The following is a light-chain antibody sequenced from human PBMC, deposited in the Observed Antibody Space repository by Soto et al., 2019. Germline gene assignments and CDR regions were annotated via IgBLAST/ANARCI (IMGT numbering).Light chain of an antibody. CDR3: SSYAGYHTLV. J-gene: IGLJ1*01. CDR2: EVY. V-gene: IGLV2-8*01. CDR1: SSDVGGYDY. Sequence: QSALTQPPSASGSPGQSVTISCTGTSSDVGGYDYVSWYQQHPGKAPKLLIYEVYKRPSGVPDRFSGSRSGNTASLTVSGVRAEDEADYFCSSYAGYHTLVFGPGTKVTVL.